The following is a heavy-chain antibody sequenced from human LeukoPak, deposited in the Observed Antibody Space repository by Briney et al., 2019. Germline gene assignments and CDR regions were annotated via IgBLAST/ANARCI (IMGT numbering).Heavy chain of an antibody. D-gene: IGHD1-26*01. CDR1: GGSISGYY. CDR2: INHSGST. Sequence: SETLSLTCTVSGGSISGYYWSWIRQPPGKGLEWIGEINHSGSTNYNPSLKSRVTISVDTSKNQFSLKLSSVTAADTAVYYCARGGGTGIVGATYYFDYWGQGTLVTVSS. V-gene: IGHV4-34*01. CDR3: ARGGGTGIVGATYYFDY. J-gene: IGHJ4*02.